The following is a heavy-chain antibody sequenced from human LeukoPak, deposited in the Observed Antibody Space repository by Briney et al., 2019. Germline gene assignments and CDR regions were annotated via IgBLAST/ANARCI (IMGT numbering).Heavy chain of an antibody. CDR2: IYYSGST. CDR3: ARESGERLYDY. Sequence: PSETLSLTCTVSGGSISSYYWSWIRQPPGKGLEWIGYIYYSGSTNYNPSLKSRVTISMDTSKNQFSLKMSSVTAADTAVYYCARESGERLYDYWGQGTLVTVSS. CDR1: GGSISSYY. D-gene: IGHD1-1*01. J-gene: IGHJ4*02. V-gene: IGHV4-59*01.